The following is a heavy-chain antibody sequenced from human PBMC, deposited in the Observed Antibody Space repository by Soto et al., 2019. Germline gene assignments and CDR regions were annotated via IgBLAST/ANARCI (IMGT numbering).Heavy chain of an antibody. D-gene: IGHD2-2*01. Sequence: EIPLVESGGGLVKPGGSLRLSCAASGFTFSDYIMNWVRQAPGKGLELLSSLRSSSSYIFYADSVKARFTISRDNAKNSLFLHIDSLRAHDTAVYYCARPREYCSIINCYVAFDIWGEGTMVT. J-gene: IGHJ3*02. CDR3: ARPREYCSIINCYVAFDI. V-gene: IGHV3-21*06. CDR2: LRSSSSYI. CDR1: GFTFSDYI.